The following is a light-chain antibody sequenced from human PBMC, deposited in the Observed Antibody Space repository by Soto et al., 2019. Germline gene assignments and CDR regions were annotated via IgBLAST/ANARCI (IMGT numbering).Light chain of an antibody. CDR1: QIVSSGF. V-gene: IGKV3-20*01. CDR3: QQYGSSPRT. CDR2: DAA. J-gene: IGKJ1*01. Sequence: EIVLTQSPGTLSLSPGEGATLSCRASQIVSSGFLAWYQQKPGQSPRLLIYDAAGRATGIPDRFSGSGSGTDLTLTISRLEPEDFAVYYCQQYGSSPRTFGQGTKVQIK.